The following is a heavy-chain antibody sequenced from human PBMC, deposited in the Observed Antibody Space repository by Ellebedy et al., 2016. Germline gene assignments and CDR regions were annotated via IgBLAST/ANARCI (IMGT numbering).Heavy chain of an antibody. Sequence: GESLKISXSASGFTFSNYAMNWVRQAPGKGLEWLSYISGGGTTYDANSVKGRSTISRDNSKNTLYLQMNSLRAEDTAMYYCARDRDCSSTSCYNAFDIWGQGTMVTVSS. CDR1: GFTFSNYA. V-gene: IGHV3-48*01. D-gene: IGHD2-2*01. CDR2: ISGGGTT. J-gene: IGHJ3*02. CDR3: ARDRDCSSTSCYNAFDI.